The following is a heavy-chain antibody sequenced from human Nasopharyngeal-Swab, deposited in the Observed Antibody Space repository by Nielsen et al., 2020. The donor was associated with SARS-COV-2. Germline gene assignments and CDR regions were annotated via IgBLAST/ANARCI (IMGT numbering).Heavy chain of an antibody. CDR1: GGSISSSSYY. D-gene: IGHD2/OR15-2a*01. J-gene: IGHJ5*02. CDR2: IYYSGST. CDR3: ARGILRSNWFDP. V-gene: IGHV4-39*07. Sequence: SETLSLTCTVSGGSISSSSYYWGWICQPPGKGLEWIGSIYYSGSTYYNPSLKSRVTISVDTSKNQFSLKLSSVTAADTAVYYCARGILRSNWFDPWGQETLVTVSS.